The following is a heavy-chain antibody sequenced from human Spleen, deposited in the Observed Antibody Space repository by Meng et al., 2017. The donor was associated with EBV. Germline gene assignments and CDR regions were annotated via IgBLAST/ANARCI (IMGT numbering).Heavy chain of an antibody. V-gene: IGHV3-11*01. CDR3: ARWWSGYFDY. CDR2: ITTSGIIT. Sequence: QVQLGESGGSLVKPGGSLRLSCAVSGFKFSDYYMSWIRQAPGEGLEWVSYITTSGIITYYADSVKGRFAISRDNAKNSLYLQMDNLRAEDTAVYYCARWWSGYFDYWGQGTLVTVSS. CDR1: GFKFSDYY. D-gene: IGHD2-15*01. J-gene: IGHJ4*02.